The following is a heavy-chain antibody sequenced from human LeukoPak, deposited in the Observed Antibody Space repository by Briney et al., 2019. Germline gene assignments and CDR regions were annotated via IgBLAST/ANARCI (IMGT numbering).Heavy chain of an antibody. J-gene: IGHJ6*02. CDR1: GFTFSDYY. Sequence: GGSLLLSCAASGFTFSDYYMSWIRQAPGKGLAWVSYISSSGSTIYYADSVKGRFTISRDNAKNSLYLQMNSLRAEDTAVYYCARAGRLYRRHCNPHGMDVWGQGTTVTVSS. CDR2: ISSSGSTI. D-gene: IGHD2/OR15-2a*01. CDR3: ARAGRLYRRHCNPHGMDV. V-gene: IGHV3-11*01.